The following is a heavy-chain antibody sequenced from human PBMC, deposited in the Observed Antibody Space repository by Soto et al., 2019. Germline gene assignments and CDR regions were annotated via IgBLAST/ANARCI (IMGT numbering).Heavy chain of an antibody. J-gene: IGHJ1*01. Sequence: QVQLMESGGGVVQSGGSLRLSCAAPGFNFNIHALHWIRQAPGEGLEWVAVMSPGGNSQYYADSVKGRFTISRDNAKNSLFLQMNSLRAEDTAVYYCATTLTTSAEYFQYWGQGTLVTVSS. CDR2: MSPGGNSQ. CDR3: ATTLTTSAEYFQY. D-gene: IGHD3-16*01. V-gene: IGHV3-30-3*01. CDR1: GFNFNIHA.